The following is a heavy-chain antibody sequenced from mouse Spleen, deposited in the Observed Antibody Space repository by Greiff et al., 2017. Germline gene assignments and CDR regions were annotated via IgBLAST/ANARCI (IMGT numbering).Heavy chain of an antibody. CDR1: GYSFTDYK. J-gene: IGHJ3*01. CDR2: IYPVYGTT. Sequence: EVQLQQSGPELVKPGASVKISCKASGYSFTDYKMNWVKQSNGKSLEWIGEIYPVYGTTSYNQKFKGKATLTVDQSSSTAYMQLNSLTSEDSAVYYCAREGSASWFAYWGQGTLVTVSA. V-gene: IGHV1-39*01. D-gene: IGHD6-1*01. CDR3: AREGSASWFAY.